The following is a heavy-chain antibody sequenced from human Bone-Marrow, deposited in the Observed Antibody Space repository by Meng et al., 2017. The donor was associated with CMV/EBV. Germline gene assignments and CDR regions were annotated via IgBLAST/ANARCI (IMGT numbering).Heavy chain of an antibody. V-gene: IGHV4-34*01. CDR3: ARIQGGRSSWPYYYYGMDV. J-gene: IGHJ6*02. CDR1: GGSFSGYY. Sequence: SETLSLTCAVYGGSFSGYYWSWIRQPPGKGLEWIGEINHSGSTNYNPSLKSRVTISVDTSKNQFSLKLSSVTAADTAVYYLARIQGGRSSWPYYYYGMDVWGQGTTVTVSS. D-gene: IGHD2-2*01. CDR2: INHSGST.